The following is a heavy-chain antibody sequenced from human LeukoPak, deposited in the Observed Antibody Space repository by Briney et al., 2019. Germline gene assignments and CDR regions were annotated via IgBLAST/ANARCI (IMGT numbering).Heavy chain of an antibody. Sequence: SETLSLTCAVYGGSFSAYYWSWIRQPPGKGLEWIGEINHSGSTNYNPSLKSRVTISVDTSNNQFSLKLTSVTAADTAVYFCASSGWYRGYWGQGTLVTVSS. V-gene: IGHV4-34*01. CDR2: INHSGST. J-gene: IGHJ4*02. CDR1: GGSFSAYY. CDR3: ASSGWYRGY. D-gene: IGHD6-19*01.